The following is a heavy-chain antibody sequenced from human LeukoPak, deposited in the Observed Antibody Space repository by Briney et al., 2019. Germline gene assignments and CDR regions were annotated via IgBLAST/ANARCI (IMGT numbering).Heavy chain of an antibody. CDR1: GASISGSAYY. D-gene: IGHD5-12*01. V-gene: IGHV4-39*01. J-gene: IGHJ4*02. CDR2: IYYSGST. Sequence: SETLSLTCAVSGASISGSAYYWGWIRQPPGKGLEWIGNIYYSGSTYYNASLQSRVTISIDTSKNQFSLRLNSVTAADTAMYYCAKSNGYGLIDYWGQGTLVTVSS. CDR3: AKSNGYGLIDY.